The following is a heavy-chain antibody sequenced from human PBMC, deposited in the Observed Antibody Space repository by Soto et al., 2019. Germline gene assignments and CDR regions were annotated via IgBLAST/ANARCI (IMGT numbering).Heavy chain of an antibody. CDR3: GKDIRSGSIDY. V-gene: IGHV3-33*02. D-gene: IGHD1-1*01. CDR1: GCSVTIHG. J-gene: IGHJ4*02. CDR2: IWSHGTDQ. Sequence: GGSLRLSCAASGCSVTIHGMHWVRQAPGKGLEWVALIWSHGTDQYYADSVRGRFTVSRDTSTNTVFLQMHSLRADDTATYYCGKDIRSGSIDYWGQGTPVTVSS.